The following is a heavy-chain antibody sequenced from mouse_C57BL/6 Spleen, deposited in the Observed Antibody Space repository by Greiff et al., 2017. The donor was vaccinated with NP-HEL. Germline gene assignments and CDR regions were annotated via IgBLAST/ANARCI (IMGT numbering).Heavy chain of an antibody. Sequence: QVQLQQPGTELVKPGASVKLSCKASGYTFTSYWLHWLKQRPGQGLEWIGNFIPRNGGTNYNEKFKSKATLTVDKSSSTAYMQLSSLTSEDSAVYYCARYRPSVADWYFDVWGTGTTVTVSS. D-gene: IGHD6-1*01. CDR3: ARYRPSVADWYFDV. V-gene: IGHV1-53*01. CDR1: GYTFTSYW. CDR2: FIPRNGGT. J-gene: IGHJ1*03.